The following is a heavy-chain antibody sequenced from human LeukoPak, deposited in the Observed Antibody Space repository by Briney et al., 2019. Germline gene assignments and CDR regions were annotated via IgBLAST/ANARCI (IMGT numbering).Heavy chain of an antibody. J-gene: IGHJ4*02. CDR2: ISYDGSK. CDR3: ARDARLGYCSSTSCYAYYFDY. D-gene: IGHD2-2*01. CDR1: GFTFSSYA. V-gene: IGHV3-30*04. Sequence: GASLRLSCAASGFTFSSYAMHWVRQAPGKGLEWVAVISYDGSKYYADSVKGRFTISRDNSKNTLYLQMNSLRAEDTAVYYCARDARLGYCSSTSCYAYYFDYWGQGTLVTVSS.